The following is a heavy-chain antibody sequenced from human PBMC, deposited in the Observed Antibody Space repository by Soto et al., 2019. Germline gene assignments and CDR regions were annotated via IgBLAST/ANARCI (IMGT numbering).Heavy chain of an antibody. CDR3: ARLPEARYYYDSSGY. Sequence: GESLKISCKGSGYSFTSYWISWVRQMPGKGLEWMGRIDPSDSYTNYSPSFQGHVTISADKSISTAYLQWSSLKASDTAMYYCARLPEARYYYDSSGYWGQGTLVTVSS. CDR2: IDPSDSYT. V-gene: IGHV5-10-1*01. CDR1: GYSFTSYW. D-gene: IGHD3-22*01. J-gene: IGHJ4*02.